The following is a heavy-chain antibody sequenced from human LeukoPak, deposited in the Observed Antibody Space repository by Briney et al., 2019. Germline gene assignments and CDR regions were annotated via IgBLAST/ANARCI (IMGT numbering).Heavy chain of an antibody. CDR3: ARDFIVGATFDY. V-gene: IGHV3-21*01. D-gene: IGHD1-26*01. CDR1: GGSFSGYY. CDR2: ISSSSSYI. J-gene: IGHJ4*02. Sequence: PSETLSLTCGVYGGSFSGYYWNWVRQAPGKGLEWVSSISSSSSYIYYADSVKGRFTISRDNAKNSLYLQMNSLRAEDTAVYYCARDFIVGATFDYWGQGTLVTVSS.